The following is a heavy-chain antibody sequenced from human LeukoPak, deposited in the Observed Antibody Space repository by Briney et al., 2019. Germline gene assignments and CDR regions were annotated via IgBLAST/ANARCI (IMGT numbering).Heavy chain of an antibody. CDR2: IYTSGST. J-gene: IGHJ4*02. V-gene: IGHV4-4*07. CDR3: ARGLRQLVRSWHY. Sequence: SETLSLTCTVSGGSVSDYYWSWIRQPAGKGLEWIGRIYTSGSTNYNPSLKSRVTMSVDTSKNQFSLKLSSVTAADTAVYYCARGLRQLVRSWHYWGQGTLVTVSS. D-gene: IGHD6-6*01. CDR1: GGSVSDYY.